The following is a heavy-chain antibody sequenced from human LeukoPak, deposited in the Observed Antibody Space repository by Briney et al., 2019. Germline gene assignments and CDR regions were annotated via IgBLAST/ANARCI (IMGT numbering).Heavy chain of an antibody. CDR3: AKDRLIMGATTGGASDY. CDR2: IWYGGSNK. Sequence: HPGGSLRLSCAASGFTFSSYGMHWVRQAPGKGLEWVAVIWYGGSNKYYADSVKGRFTISRDNSKNTLYLQMNSLRAEGTAVYYCAKDRLIMGATTGGASDYWGQGTLVTVSS. V-gene: IGHV3-30*02. CDR1: GFTFSSYG. J-gene: IGHJ4*02. D-gene: IGHD1-26*01.